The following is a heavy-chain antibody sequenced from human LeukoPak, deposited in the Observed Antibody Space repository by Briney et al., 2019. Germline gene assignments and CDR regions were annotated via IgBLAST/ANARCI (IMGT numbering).Heavy chain of an antibody. Sequence: SETLSLTCTVSGDSISNYYWSWIRQPAGKGLEWIGRIYTSGSTDYNPSLKSRVTMSVDTSKNQFSLKVNSVTAADTAVYYCARDELVAGFDYWGQGTLVTVSS. CDR2: IYTSGST. CDR1: GDSISNYY. V-gene: IGHV4-4*07. D-gene: IGHD6-19*01. J-gene: IGHJ4*02. CDR3: ARDELVAGFDY.